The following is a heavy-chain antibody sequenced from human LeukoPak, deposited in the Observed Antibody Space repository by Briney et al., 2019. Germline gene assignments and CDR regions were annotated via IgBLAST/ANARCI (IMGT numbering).Heavy chain of an antibody. D-gene: IGHD3-3*01. Sequence: ASVKVSCKASGYTFTGYYMHWVRQAPGQGLEWMGRINPNSGGTNYAQKFQGRVTMTRDTSISTAYMELSRLRSDDTAVYYCARARVLRFLEWLPNSWDQGTLVTVSS. V-gene: IGHV1-2*06. CDR2: INPNSGGT. J-gene: IGHJ4*02. CDR1: GYTFTGYY. CDR3: ARARVLRFLEWLPNS.